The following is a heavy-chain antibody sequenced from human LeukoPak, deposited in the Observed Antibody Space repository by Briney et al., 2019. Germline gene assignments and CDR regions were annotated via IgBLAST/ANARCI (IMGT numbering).Heavy chain of an antibody. J-gene: IGHJ4*02. CDR1: GFTFSSCN. V-gene: IGHV3-48*04. Sequence: GGSLRLSCAASGFTFSSCNMNWVRQAPGKGLECVSYISSSSSTIYYADSVKGRFTISRDNAKNSLYLQMNSLRAEDTAVYYCATYSGSYYSTDYWGQGTLVTVSS. CDR2: ISSSSSTI. CDR3: ATYSGSYYSTDY. D-gene: IGHD1-26*01.